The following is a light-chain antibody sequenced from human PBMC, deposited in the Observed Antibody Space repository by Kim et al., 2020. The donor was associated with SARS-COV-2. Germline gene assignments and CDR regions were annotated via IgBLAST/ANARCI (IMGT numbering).Light chain of an antibody. Sequence: DIQMTRSPSSLSASVGDRVTITCRASQSISTYLNWYQQRPGKAPKLLIYAASSLPSGVPSRFSGSGSGTDFTLTISSLQPEDFATYYCQQGYSTFGQGTKLEI. V-gene: IGKV1-39*01. CDR3: QQGYST. CDR2: AAS. CDR1: QSISTY. J-gene: IGKJ2*01.